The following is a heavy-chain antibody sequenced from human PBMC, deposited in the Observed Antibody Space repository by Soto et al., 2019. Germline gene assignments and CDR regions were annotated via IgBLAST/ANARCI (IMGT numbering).Heavy chain of an antibody. CDR1: AFTFSSYA. CDR3: AKGRASDCPGCTQDY. CDR2: VSGSGDST. D-gene: IGHD2-21*02. Sequence: EVQLLESGGGLAQPGGSLRLSCAASAFTFSSYAMSWVRQAPGKGLEWVSAVSGSGDSTYYADSVKGRFTISRDNSKNTLYLQMNSLIAEDTAVYYCAKGRASDCPGCTQDYWGQGTLVTVSS. J-gene: IGHJ4*02. V-gene: IGHV3-23*01.